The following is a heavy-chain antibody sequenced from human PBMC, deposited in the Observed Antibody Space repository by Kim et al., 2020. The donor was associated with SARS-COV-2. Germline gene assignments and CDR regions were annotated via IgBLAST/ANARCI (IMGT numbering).Heavy chain of an antibody. V-gene: IGHV3-23*01. D-gene: IGHD3-22*01. CDR1: GFTFSSYA. Sequence: GGSLRLSCAASGFTFSSYAMSWVRQAPGKGLEWVSAISGSGGSTYYADSVKGRFTISRDNSKNTLYLQMNSLRAEDTAVYYCAKTPAGGYYPYYFDYWGQGTLVTVSS. CDR3: AKTPAGGYYPYYFDY. CDR2: ISGSGGST. J-gene: IGHJ4*02.